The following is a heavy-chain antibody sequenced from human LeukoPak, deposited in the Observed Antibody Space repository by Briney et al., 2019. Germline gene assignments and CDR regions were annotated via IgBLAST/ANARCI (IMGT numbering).Heavy chain of an antibody. V-gene: IGHV4-30-2*01. CDR1: GGSISSGGYS. D-gene: IGHD5-18*01. J-gene: IGHJ4*02. Sequence: NTSETLSLTCAVSGGSISSGGYSWSWIRQPPGKGLEWIGYIYHSGSTYYNPSLKSRVTISVDRSKNQFSLKLSSVTAADTAVYYCARGDNTAMAPFDYWGQGTLVTVSS. CDR3: ARGDNTAMAPFDY. CDR2: IYHSGST.